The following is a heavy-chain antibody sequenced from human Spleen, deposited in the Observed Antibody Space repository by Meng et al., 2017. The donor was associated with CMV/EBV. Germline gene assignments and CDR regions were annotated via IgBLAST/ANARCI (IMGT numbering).Heavy chain of an antibody. CDR3: ASFIVVVPAAITGLRSDYYYYYGMDV. CDR1: GFTFNIYT. J-gene: IGHJ6*02. V-gene: IGHV3-21*01. Sequence: GGSLRLSCVASGFTFNIYTMNWVRQAPGKGLEWVSSISSSSTYMYYADSVKGRFTISRDNAKKSLYLQMNSLRVEDTAVYYCASFIVVVPAAITGLRSDYYYYYGMDVWGQGTTVTVSS. CDR2: ISSSSTYM. D-gene: IGHD2-2*02.